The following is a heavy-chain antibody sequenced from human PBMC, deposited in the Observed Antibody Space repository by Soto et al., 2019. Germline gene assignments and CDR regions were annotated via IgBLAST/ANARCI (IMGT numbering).Heavy chain of an antibody. V-gene: IGHV3-15*07. CDR2: IKSKIDGETT. D-gene: IGHD6-19*01. Sequence: EAQLVESGGGLVKPGGSLRLSCAASGFTFSNVWMHWVRQAPGKGLEWVGRIKSKIDGETTDYAAPVKGRFAVSRDDSKNTLYLQMNSLQTEDTAVYYCTPLALKYGRGWYDFSDWGQGTLVTVSP. J-gene: IGHJ4*02. CDR1: GFTFSNVW. CDR3: TPLALKYGRGWYDFSD.